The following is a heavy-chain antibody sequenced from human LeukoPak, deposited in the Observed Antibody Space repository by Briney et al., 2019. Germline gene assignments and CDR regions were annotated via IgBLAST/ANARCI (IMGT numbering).Heavy chain of an antibody. CDR3: ARVSVAGFNWFDP. CDR1: GYTFTSFY. V-gene: IGHV1-46*01. Sequence: ASVKVSCKASGYTFTSFYMHWVRQAPGQGLEWMGIINPSGGSTSYAQKFQGRVTMTRDTSTSTVYMELSSLRSEDAAVYYCARVSVAGFNWFDPWGQVTLVTVSS. J-gene: IGHJ5*02. CDR2: INPSGGST. D-gene: IGHD6-19*01.